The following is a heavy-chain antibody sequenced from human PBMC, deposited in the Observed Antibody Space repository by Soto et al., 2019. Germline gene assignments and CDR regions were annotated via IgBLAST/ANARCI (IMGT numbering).Heavy chain of an antibody. CDR1: GFTFSRYG. V-gene: IGHV3-33*01. Sequence: QVQLVESGGGVVHPGRSLRLACAASGFTFSRYGMHWVRQAPGKGLEWVAGMWYDGSNKYYADSVKGRFTISRDNSKNTLYLQMNSLRAEDTAVYYCARGSAFDIWGQGTMVTVSS. CDR2: MWYDGSNK. CDR3: ARGSAFDI. J-gene: IGHJ3*02.